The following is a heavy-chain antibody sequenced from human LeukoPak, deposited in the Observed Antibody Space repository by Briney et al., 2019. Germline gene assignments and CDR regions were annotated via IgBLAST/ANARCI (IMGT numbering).Heavy chain of an antibody. CDR1: GGTFSSYA. J-gene: IGHJ4*02. CDR2: IIPIFGTA. D-gene: IGHD4-17*01. Sequence: GASVKVSCKASGGTFSSYAISWVRQAPGQGLEWMGGIIPIFGTANYAQKFQGRVTITADESTSTAYMELSSLRSEDTAVYYCARVPTTVTTWFDYWGQGTLVTVSS. V-gene: IGHV1-69*13. CDR3: ARVPTTVTTWFDY.